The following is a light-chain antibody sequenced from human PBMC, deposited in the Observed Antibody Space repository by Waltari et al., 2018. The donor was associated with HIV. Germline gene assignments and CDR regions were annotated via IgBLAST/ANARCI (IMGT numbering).Light chain of an antibody. CDR3: QVWDSSSHHWV. V-gene: IGLV3-21*02. CDR2: HDS. CDR1: NIGSKS. Sequence: SYVLTQPPSVSVAPGQTARITCGGNNIGSKSVHWYRQKPGQAPVVFGYHDSGRPSGIPERFSGSNSGNTATLTLSRVEAGDEADYYCQVWDSSSHHWVFGGGTKLTVL. J-gene: IGLJ3*02.